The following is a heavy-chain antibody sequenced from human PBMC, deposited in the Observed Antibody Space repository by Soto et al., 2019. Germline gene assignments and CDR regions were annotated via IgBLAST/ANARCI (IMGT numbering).Heavy chain of an antibody. Sequence: QVQLQESGPGLVKPSQTLSLTCTVSGGSISSGGYYWSWIRQHPGKGLEWIRYIYYSGSTYYNPSLKSRVTISVDTSKDQFSLKLSSVTAADTAVYYCAVSRDGYSMDVWGQGTTVTVSS. J-gene: IGHJ6*02. CDR2: IYYSGST. CDR3: AVSRDGYSMDV. CDR1: GGSISSGGYY. D-gene: IGHD2-2*01. V-gene: IGHV4-31*03.